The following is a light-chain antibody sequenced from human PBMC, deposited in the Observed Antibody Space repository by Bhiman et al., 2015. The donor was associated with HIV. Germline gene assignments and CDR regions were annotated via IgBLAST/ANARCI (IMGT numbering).Light chain of an antibody. CDR2: GNN. J-gene: IGLJ1*01. CDR3: QSYDNSLSGWV. Sequence: QSALTQPASVSGSPGQSITISCTGTSSDVGGYNYVSWYQQFPGTAPKLLIYGNNNGPSGVPDRFSGSKSGTSASLAITGLQAEDEADYYCQSYDNSLSGWVFGTGTRVTVL. V-gene: IGLV1-40*01. CDR1: SSDVGGYNY.